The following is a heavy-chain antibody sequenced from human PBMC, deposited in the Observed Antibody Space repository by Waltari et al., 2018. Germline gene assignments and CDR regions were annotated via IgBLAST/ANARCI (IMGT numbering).Heavy chain of an antibody. CDR1: GFTFSSYS. Sequence: EVPLVESGGGLVKPGGSLRLSCAASGFTFSSYSMNWVRQAPGKGLEWVSSISSSSSYIYYADSVKGRFTISRDNPKNTLYLQMNSLRAEDTAVYYCAKGATSDAFDIWGQGTMVTVSS. V-gene: IGHV3-21*04. CDR3: AKGATSDAFDI. J-gene: IGHJ3*02. CDR2: ISSSSSYI.